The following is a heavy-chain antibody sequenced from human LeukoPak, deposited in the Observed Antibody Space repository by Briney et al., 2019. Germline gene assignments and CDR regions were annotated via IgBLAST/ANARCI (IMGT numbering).Heavy chain of an antibody. D-gene: IGHD6-13*01. CDR3: ARKAESYSSSWYLYYYYYMDV. CDR1: GFTFSSYD. CDR2: IYYSGST. J-gene: IGHJ6*03. V-gene: IGHV4-38-2*01. Sequence: GALRLSCAASGFTFSSYDMTWVRQPPGKGLEWIGSIYYSGSTYYNPSPKSRVTISVDTSKNQFSLKLSSVTAADTAVYYCARKAESYSSSWYLYYYYYMDVWGKGTTVTVSS.